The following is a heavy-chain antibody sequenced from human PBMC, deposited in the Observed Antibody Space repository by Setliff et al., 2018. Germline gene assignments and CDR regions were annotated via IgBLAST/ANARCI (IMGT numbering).Heavy chain of an antibody. CDR1: GVTFTKAW. CDR3: TRDLHRDSGSYSY. D-gene: IGHD6-19*01. J-gene: IGHJ4*02. Sequence: GGSLRLSCAASGVTFTKAWMSLVRQAPGKGLEWVGRIKSTIDGGTTEYAASVKGRFTISRDDSKSIAYLQMNSLKTEDTAVYYCTRDLHRDSGSYSYWGQGTLVTVSS. CDR2: IKSTIDGGTT. V-gene: IGHV3-15*01.